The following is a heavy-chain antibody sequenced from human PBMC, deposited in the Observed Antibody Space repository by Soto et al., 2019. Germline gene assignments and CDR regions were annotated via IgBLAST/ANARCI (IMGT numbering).Heavy chain of an antibody. D-gene: IGHD7-27*01. CDR2: ISSTTNYI. V-gene: IGHV3-21*06. CDR3: ARESEDLSSNLDY. Sequence: EVLLVESGGGLVKPGGSLRLYCAASGFTFTRYSMNWVRQAPGKGLEWVASISSTTNYIYYGESLKGRLTISRDNAKNSMYLQMNTPRAEDTAVYYCARESEDLSSNLDYWGQGTLVTVSS. CDR1: GFTFTRYS. J-gene: IGHJ4*02.